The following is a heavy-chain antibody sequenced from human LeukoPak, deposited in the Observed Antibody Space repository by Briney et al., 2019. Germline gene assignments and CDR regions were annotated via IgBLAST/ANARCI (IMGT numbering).Heavy chain of an antibody. J-gene: IGHJ5*02. V-gene: IGHV1-2*02. CDR3: ARLGGYCSSTSCFP. CDR1: GYTFTAYY. D-gene: IGHD2-2*01. CDR2: INPKRGGT. Sequence: ASVKVSCKASGYTFTAYYMHWVRQAPGQGLEWMGWINPKRGGTKYAQKFQGGVTMTRDTSISTAYMELSRLRSDDTAVYYCARLGGYCSSTSCFPWGQGTLVTVSS.